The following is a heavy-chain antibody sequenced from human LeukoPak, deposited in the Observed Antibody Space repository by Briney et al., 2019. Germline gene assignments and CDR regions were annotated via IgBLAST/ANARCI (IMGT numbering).Heavy chain of an antibody. CDR3: ARFSYPTGYSSGWYGGGTEFDY. D-gene: IGHD6-19*01. CDR2: INTNTGNP. Sequence: ASVKVSCKASGYTFTSYAMNWVRQAPGQGLEWMGWINTNTGNPTYAQGFTGRFVFSLDTSVSTAYLQISSLKAEDTAVYYCARFSYPTGYSSGWYGGGTEFDYWGQGTLVTVSS. J-gene: IGHJ4*02. CDR1: GYTFTSYA. V-gene: IGHV7-4-1*02.